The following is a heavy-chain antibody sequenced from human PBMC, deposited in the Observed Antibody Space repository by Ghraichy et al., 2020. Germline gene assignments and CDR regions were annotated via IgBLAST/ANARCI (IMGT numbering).Heavy chain of an antibody. CDR3: ARRTRAYDYVWGSYRS. J-gene: IGHJ5*02. CDR1: GGSFSGYY. Sequence: ETLSLTCAVYGGSFSGYYWSWIRQPPGKGLEWIGEINHSVSTNFNPSLKSRVTISLDTSKNQFSLKLSSVTAADTAVYYCARRTRAYDYVWGSYRSWGQGTLVTVSS. CDR2: INHSVST. D-gene: IGHD3-16*02. V-gene: IGHV4-34*01.